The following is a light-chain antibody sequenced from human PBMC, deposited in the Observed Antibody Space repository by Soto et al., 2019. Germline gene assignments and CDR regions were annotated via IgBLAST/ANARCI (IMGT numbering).Light chain of an antibody. Sequence: VMTQSPATLSVSPGQRATLSCRASQSVRSSYLAWYQQKPGQAPRLLIYDASRRATGIPDRFSGSGSGTDFTLTISRLEPEDFAVYYCQQYGTSPITFGQGTRLEI. CDR1: QSVRSSY. CDR2: DAS. V-gene: IGKV3-20*01. J-gene: IGKJ5*01. CDR3: QQYGTSPIT.